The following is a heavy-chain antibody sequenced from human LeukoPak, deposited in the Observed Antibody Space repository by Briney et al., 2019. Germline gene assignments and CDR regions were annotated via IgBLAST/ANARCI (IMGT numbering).Heavy chain of an antibody. D-gene: IGHD6-6*01. CDR3: ARLTGYSSSSGYYYGMDL. Sequence: GGSLRLSCAASGFTFSSYSMNWVRQAPGKGLEWVSSISSSSSYIYYADSVKGRFTISRDNAKNSLHLQMNSLRAEDTAVYYCARLTGYSSSSGYYYGMDLWGQGTTVTVSS. CDR2: ISSSSSYI. V-gene: IGHV3-21*01. J-gene: IGHJ6*02. CDR1: GFTFSSYS.